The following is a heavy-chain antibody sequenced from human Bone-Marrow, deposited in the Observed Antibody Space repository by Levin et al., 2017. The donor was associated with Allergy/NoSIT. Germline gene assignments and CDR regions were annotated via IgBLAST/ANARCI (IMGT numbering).Heavy chain of an antibody. D-gene: IGHD2-21*02. CDR3: AGGYCGDNCYSDYYYNMDV. J-gene: IGHJ6*02. CDR2: ISYDGSHT. CDR1: ELTFSRYG. Sequence: LSLTCAASELTFSRYGMHWARQSPGKGLEWVALISYDGSHTYYRDSVKGRFTISRDNPKNTLYLQMNSLRDEDTAVYYCAGGYCGDNCYSDYYYNMDVWGQGTTVIVSS. V-gene: IGHV3-30*03.